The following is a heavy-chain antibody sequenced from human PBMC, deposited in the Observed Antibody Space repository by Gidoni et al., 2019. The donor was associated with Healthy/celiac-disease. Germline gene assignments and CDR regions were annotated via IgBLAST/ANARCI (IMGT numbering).Heavy chain of an antibody. Sequence: QVQLQESGPGLVKPSETLSLTCTVSGGSISSYYWSWIRQPAGKGLEWIGRIYTSGSTNYNPSLKSRVTMSVDTSKNQFSLKLSSVTAADTAVYYCARETLGVTIFGVASYYFDYWGQGTLVTVSS. D-gene: IGHD3-3*01. CDR2: IYTSGST. CDR3: ARETLGVTIFGVASYYFDY. CDR1: GGSISSYY. J-gene: IGHJ4*02. V-gene: IGHV4-4*07.